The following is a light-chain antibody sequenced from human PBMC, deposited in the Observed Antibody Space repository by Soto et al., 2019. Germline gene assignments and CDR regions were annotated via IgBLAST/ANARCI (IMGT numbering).Light chain of an antibody. CDR3: SSYTSTNSWV. CDR2: DVS. V-gene: IGLV2-14*01. Sequence: QSALTQSASVFGSPGQSITISCTGTSSDVGGYNYVSWYQQHPGKAPKLIIYDVSNRPSGVSTRFSGSKSGNTASLTISGLQAEDEADYSCSSYTSTNSWVFGGGTKVTVL. CDR1: SSDVGGYNY. J-gene: IGLJ3*02.